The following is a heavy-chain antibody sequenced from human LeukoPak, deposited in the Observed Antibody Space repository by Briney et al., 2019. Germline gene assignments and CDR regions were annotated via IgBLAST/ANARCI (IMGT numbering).Heavy chain of an antibody. V-gene: IGHV3-7*01. D-gene: IGHD2-21*01. CDR1: GFTFSSYW. J-gene: IGHJ4*02. Sequence: SGGSLRLSCAASGFTFSSYWMSWVRQAPGKGLERVANIEKDGSDKYYVDSVKGRFTISRDNAKDSVYLQMDSLRAEDSAVYYCARSLWPEDYWGQGTLVTVSS. CDR3: ARSLWPEDY. CDR2: IEKDGSDK.